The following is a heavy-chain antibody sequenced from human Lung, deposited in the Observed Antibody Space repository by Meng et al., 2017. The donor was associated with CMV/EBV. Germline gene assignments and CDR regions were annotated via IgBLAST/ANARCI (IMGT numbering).Heavy chain of an antibody. D-gene: IGHD3-3*01. CDR3: AKDRPMYYDFWSGLDY. CDR1: GFTFSSYA. J-gene: IGHJ4*02. V-gene: IGHV3-23*01. Sequence: GESLKISCAASGFTFSSYAMSWVRQAPGKGLEWVSAISGSGGSTYYADSVKGRFTISRDNSKNTLYLQMNSLRAEDTAVYYCAKDRPMYYDFWSGLDYWGQGTXVTVDS. CDR2: ISGSGGST.